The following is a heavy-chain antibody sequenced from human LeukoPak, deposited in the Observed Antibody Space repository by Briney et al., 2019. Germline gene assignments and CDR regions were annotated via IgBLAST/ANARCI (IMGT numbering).Heavy chain of an antibody. CDR3: ARPPYYDFWDGHYPDF. D-gene: IGHD3-3*01. CDR1: GYTFTSYG. J-gene: IGHJ4*02. CDR2: INPSGGST. V-gene: IGHV1-46*01. Sequence: ASVKVSCKASGYTFTSYGISWVRQAPGQGLEWMGIINPSGGSTSYAQKFQGRVTMTRDTSTSTVYMELSSLRSEDTAVYYCARPPYYDFWDGHYPDFWGQGTLVTVSS.